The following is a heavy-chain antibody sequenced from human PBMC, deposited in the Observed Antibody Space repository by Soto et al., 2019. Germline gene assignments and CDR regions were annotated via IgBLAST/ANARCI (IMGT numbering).Heavy chain of an antibody. CDR1: GFTFSSYS. Sequence: EVQLVESGGGLVQPGGSLRLSCAASGFTFSSYSMNWVRQAPGKGLEWVSYISSSSSTIYYADSVKGRFTISRDNAKNSLNLQMGGLRVEDTPVYFCARAVPDNVFWSGLSHYYYDYYMDVWGKGTVVTVSS. CDR3: ARAVPDNVFWSGLSHYYYDYYMDV. D-gene: IGHD3-3*01. V-gene: IGHV3-48*01. J-gene: IGHJ6*03. CDR2: ISSSSSTI.